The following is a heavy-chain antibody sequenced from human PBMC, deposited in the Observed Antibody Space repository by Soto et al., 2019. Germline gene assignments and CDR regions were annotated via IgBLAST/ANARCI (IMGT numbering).Heavy chain of an antibody. CDR2: INPYNGNT. CDR1: GYTFNTYG. D-gene: IGHD1-1*01. Sequence: ASVKVSCKASGYTFNTYGITWVRQAPGQGLEWMGWINPYNGNTKFAQKLQDRVTMTTATSTSTAYMELASLRSDDTAVYYCGRCRTDSYAMDVWGQGTTVTVSS. V-gene: IGHV1-18*01. J-gene: IGHJ6*02. CDR3: GRCRTDSYAMDV.